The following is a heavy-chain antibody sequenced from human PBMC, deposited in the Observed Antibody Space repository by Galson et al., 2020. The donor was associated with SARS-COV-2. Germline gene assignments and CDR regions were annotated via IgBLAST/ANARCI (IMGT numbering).Heavy chain of an antibody. V-gene: IGHV3-66*02. D-gene: IGHD3-10*01. Sequence: AGSLKISCAASGFTVTSNYMAWVRQAPGKGLEWVSLIEDDGDTYYADPLKGRFTISRDNAKNTVHLQMNSLRTEDTAVYYCTRDLAGSGRSYVIFDIWGQGTMVTVSS. CDR1: GFTVTSNY. J-gene: IGHJ3*02. CDR3: TRDLAGSGRSYVIFDI. CDR2: IEDDGDT.